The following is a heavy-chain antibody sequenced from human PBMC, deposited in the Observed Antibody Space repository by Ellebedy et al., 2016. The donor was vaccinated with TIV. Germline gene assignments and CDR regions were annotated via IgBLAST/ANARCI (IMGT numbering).Heavy chain of an antibody. CDR3: TKDGRGTGAYYVSGMDV. Sequence: GESLKISCAASGFTFSGYAMSWVRQAPGKGLEWVSSIIGSGSNTYYTDSVQGRFTISRDNSENTLFLQMSSLRAEDTAIYYCTKDGRGTGAYYVSGMDVWGQGTTVTVSS. J-gene: IGHJ6*02. CDR1: GFTFSGYA. D-gene: IGHD1-26*01. V-gene: IGHV3-23*01. CDR2: IIGSGSNT.